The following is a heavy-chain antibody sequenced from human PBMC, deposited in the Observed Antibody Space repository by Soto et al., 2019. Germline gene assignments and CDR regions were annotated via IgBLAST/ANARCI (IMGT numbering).Heavy chain of an antibody. CDR3: ARQSYCSSTSCPYYYYGMDV. J-gene: IGHJ6*02. Sequence: PGESLKISCKGSGYSFTSYWISLVRQMPGKGREWMGRIDPSDSYTNYSPSFQGHVTISGDKSISTAYLQWSSLKASDTAMYYCARQSYCSSTSCPYYYYGMDVWGQGTTVTVSS. CDR1: GYSFTSYW. V-gene: IGHV5-10-1*01. CDR2: IDPSDSYT. D-gene: IGHD2-2*01.